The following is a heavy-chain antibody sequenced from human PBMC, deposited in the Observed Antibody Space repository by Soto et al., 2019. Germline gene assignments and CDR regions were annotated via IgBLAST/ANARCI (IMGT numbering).Heavy chain of an antibody. CDR1: GFSFSTYG. Sequence: QEQLVESGGGVVRPGMSLRLACEGSGFSFSTYGMHWVRQSPGKGLQWVAVIWFDGSNTYYADSVKGRFTISRDNSKNTLYLQMNNLRAEDTAVYYCARVEAPLIHSDHYYYGMDVWGQGTTVTGSS. CDR3: ARVEAPLIHSDHYYYGMDV. CDR2: IWFDGSNT. J-gene: IGHJ6*02. D-gene: IGHD5-18*01. V-gene: IGHV3-33*01.